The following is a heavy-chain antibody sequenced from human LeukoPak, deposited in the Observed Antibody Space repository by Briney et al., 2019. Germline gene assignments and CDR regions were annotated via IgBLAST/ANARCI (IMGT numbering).Heavy chain of an antibody. J-gene: IGHJ3*02. V-gene: IGHV4-59*01. Sequence: PSETLSLTCTVSGGSISSYYWSWIRQPPGKGLEWIGYIYYSGSTNYNPSLKSRVTISVDTSKNQFSLKLSSVTAADTAVYYCARVGYYDILPGAFDIWGQGTMVTVSS. CDR1: GGSISSYY. CDR3: ARVGYYDILPGAFDI. CDR2: IYYSGST. D-gene: IGHD3-9*01.